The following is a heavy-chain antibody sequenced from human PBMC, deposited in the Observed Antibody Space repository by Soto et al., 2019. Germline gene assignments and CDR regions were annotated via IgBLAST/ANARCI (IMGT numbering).Heavy chain of an antibody. CDR3: AKDTDPLGQH. CDR2: ITYDGSNT. V-gene: IGHV3-30-3*01. Sequence: SLRLSCAASGFTFSSYAMHWVRQAPGKGLEWVAVITYDGSNTYYADSVKGRFTISRDNSKNTLYLQMNSLRAEDTAVYYCAKDTDPLGQHWGQGTLVTVSS. CDR1: GFTFSSYA. D-gene: IGHD3-16*01. J-gene: IGHJ1*01.